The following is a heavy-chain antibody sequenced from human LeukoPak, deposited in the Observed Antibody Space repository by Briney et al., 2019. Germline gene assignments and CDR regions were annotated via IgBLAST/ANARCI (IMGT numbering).Heavy chain of an antibody. CDR1: GFTFSNAW. V-gene: IGHV3-15*01. J-gene: IGHJ4*02. D-gene: IGHD3-16*01. CDR3: TTGSSVTTLGDY. Sequence: GGSLRLSCAASGFTFSNAWMSWVRQAPGKGLEWDGRIKSKTDGGTTDYAAPVKGRFTISRDDSKNTLYLQMNSLKTEDTAVYYCTTGSSVTTLGDYWGQGTLVTVSS. CDR2: IKSKTDGGTT.